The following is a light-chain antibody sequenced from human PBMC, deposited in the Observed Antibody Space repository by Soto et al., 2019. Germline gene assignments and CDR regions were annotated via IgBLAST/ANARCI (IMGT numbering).Light chain of an antibody. V-gene: IGLV2-14*01. CDR1: SSDVGVYNY. Sequence: QSALTQPASLSGSPGQSITISCTGTSSDVGVYNYVSWYQQHPGKAPKLMIYEVSHRPSGVSNRFSGSKSGNTASLTISGLQPEDEADYYCSSYTSSNTWVLGGGTKLTVL. CDR3: SSYTSSNTWV. CDR2: EVS. J-gene: IGLJ3*02.